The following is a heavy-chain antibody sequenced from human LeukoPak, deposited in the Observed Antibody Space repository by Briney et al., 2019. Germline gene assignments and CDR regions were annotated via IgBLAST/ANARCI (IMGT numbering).Heavy chain of an antibody. CDR1: GYTFTSYW. Sequence: ASVKVSCKASGYTFTSYWIGWVRQMPGKGLEWMGIIYPGDSDTRYSPSFQGQVTISADKSISTAYLQWSSLKASDTAMYYCVRKFRYFDYWGQGTLVTVSS. V-gene: IGHV5-51*01. CDR2: IYPGDSDT. CDR3: VRKFRYFDY. J-gene: IGHJ4*02.